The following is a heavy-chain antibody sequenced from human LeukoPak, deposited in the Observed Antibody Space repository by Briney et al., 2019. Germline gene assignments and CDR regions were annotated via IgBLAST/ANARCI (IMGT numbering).Heavy chain of an antibody. CDR3: ARVASNYDFDY. CDR2: MNSDGSST. J-gene: IGHJ4*02. D-gene: IGHD4-11*01. Sequence: GGSLRLSCAASGFTLSNYWMHWVRQAPGKGLVWVSRMNSDGSSTTCADSVKGRFIISRDNAKNTLYLQMNSLRAEDTALYYCARVASNYDFDYWGQGTLVTVSS. V-gene: IGHV3-74*01. CDR1: GFTLSNYW.